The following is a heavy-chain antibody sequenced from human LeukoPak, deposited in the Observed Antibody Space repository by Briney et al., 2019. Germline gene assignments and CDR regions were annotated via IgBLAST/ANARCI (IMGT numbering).Heavy chain of an antibody. D-gene: IGHD5-12*01. Sequence: SVKVSCKASGGTFSSYAISWVRQAPGQGLEWMGGIIPISGTANYAQKFQGRVTITADESTSTAYMELSSLRSEDAAVYYCARGSTVDTVATPLKYWGQGTLVTVSS. V-gene: IGHV1-69*13. CDR3: ARGSTVDTVATPLKY. CDR1: GGTFSSYA. CDR2: IIPISGTA. J-gene: IGHJ4*02.